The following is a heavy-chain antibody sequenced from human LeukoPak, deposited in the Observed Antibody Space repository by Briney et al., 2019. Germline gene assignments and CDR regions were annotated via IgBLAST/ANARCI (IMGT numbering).Heavy chain of an antibody. CDR1: GFTFSSYA. CDR3: AKLAGLVVVAATPYYYGMDV. V-gene: IGHV3-23*01. Sequence: GGSLRLSCAASGFTFSSYAMSWVRQAPGKGLEWVSAISGSGGSTYYADSVKGRFTISRDNSKNTLYLQVNSLRAEDTAVYYCAKLAGLVVVAATPYYYGMDVWGQGTTVTVSS. J-gene: IGHJ6*02. D-gene: IGHD2-15*01. CDR2: ISGSGGST.